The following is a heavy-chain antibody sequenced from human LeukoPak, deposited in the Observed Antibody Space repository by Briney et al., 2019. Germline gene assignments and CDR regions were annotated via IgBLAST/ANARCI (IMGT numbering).Heavy chain of an antibody. Sequence: GASVKVSCKTSGYTFTGYYMHWVRQAPGQGLEWMGWINPNSGETKSAQKFQGRVTMTGDTPISTAYMELRRVTSDDTAVYYCARDRDYSNTERGFDYWGQGTLVTVSS. V-gene: IGHV1-2*02. D-gene: IGHD4-11*01. J-gene: IGHJ4*02. CDR2: INPNSGET. CDR1: GYTFTGYY. CDR3: ARDRDYSNTERGFDY.